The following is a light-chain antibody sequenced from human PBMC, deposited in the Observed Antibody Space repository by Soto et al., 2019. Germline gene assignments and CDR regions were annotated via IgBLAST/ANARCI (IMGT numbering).Light chain of an antibody. J-gene: IGKJ5*01. Sequence: EVVLTQSPATLSLSPGERATLSCRACQSVSSTYLAWYQQQPGQAPRLLMSGTSNRATGTPDRFSGSGSGTDFTLTISRLEPEDFAVYYCQQYGSPPITFGQGTRLENK. V-gene: IGKV3-20*01. CDR3: QQYGSPPIT. CDR1: QSVSSTY. CDR2: GTS.